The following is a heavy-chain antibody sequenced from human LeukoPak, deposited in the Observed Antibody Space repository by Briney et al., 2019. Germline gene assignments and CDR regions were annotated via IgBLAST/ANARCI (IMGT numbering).Heavy chain of an antibody. Sequence: GGTLRLSCAASGFTFSSYGMSWVRQAPGKGLEWVSIIYSGGSTFYADSVKGRFTISRDNSKNTLYLQMNSPRAEDTTVYYCARGGSYLSAFDIWGQGTMVTVSS. J-gene: IGHJ3*02. CDR1: GFTFSSYG. CDR2: IYSGGST. CDR3: ARGGSYLSAFDI. V-gene: IGHV3-53*01. D-gene: IGHD1-26*01.